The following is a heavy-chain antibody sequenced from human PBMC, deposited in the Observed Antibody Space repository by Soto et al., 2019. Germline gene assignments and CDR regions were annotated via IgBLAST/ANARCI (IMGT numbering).Heavy chain of an antibody. Sequence: QVQLVQSGAEVKKPGSSVKVSCKASGDTFSNHTISWVRQAPGQGLEWMGRIIPILGVANYAQKFQGRVTITADKSTSTAYMELSSLRSADTAVYYCARVAEMGTVTNYYYYYMDVWGKGTTVTVSS. D-gene: IGHD4-17*01. CDR1: GDTFSNHT. J-gene: IGHJ6*03. CDR2: IIPILGVA. CDR3: ARVAEMGTVTNYYYYYMDV. V-gene: IGHV1-69*04.